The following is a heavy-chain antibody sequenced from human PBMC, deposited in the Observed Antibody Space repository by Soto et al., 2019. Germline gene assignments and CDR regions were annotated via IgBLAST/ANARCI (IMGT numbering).Heavy chain of an antibody. V-gene: IGHV3-21*06. J-gene: IGHJ4*02. CDR2: ISGRVSYV. CDR1: GITFSSYT. Sequence: DVQVVESGGGLVKPGGSLRLSCAVSGITFSSYTMNWVRQAPGKGLEWVSSISGRVSYVYYADSVKGRFTISRDNAKTSLFLEMNRLRAEDTAVYFCARDRCHNGVCHFRHWGQGTLVSVSS. CDR3: ARDRCHNGVCHFRH. D-gene: IGHD2-8*01.